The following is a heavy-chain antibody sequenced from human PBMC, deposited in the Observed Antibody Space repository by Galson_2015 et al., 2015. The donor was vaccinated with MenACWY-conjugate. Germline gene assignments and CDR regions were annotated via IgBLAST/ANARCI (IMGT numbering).Heavy chain of an antibody. V-gene: IGHV3-23*01. CDR2: ISGRGVST. J-gene: IGHJ4*02. D-gene: IGHD1-26*01. CDR3: AKGGGAREPSDFDN. Sequence: SLRLSCAASGFTFSSYVMNWVRQAPGKGLEWVSGISGRGVSTYYADSVKGRFTISRDNSKNTLYLQMNSLRAEDTAVYYCAKGGGAREPSDFDNWGQGTLVTVSS. CDR1: GFTFSSYV.